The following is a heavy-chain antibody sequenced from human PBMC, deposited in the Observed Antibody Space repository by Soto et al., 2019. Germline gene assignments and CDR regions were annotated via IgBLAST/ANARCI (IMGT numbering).Heavy chain of an antibody. J-gene: IGHJ4*02. CDR3: ARPDYYDSSGYYYFDY. CDR1: GYTFTSYG. Sequence: QVQLVQSGAEVKKPGASVKVSCKASGYTFTSYGISWVRQAPGQGLEWMGWISAYNGNTNYAQKLQGRVTMTTDKPKSTAYMELRSLRSDDTAVYYCARPDYYDSSGYYYFDYWGQGTLVTVSS. D-gene: IGHD3-22*01. CDR2: ISAYNGNT. V-gene: IGHV1-18*01.